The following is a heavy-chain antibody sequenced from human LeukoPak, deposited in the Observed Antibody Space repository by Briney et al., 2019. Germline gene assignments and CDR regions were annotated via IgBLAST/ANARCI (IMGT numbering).Heavy chain of an antibody. CDR2: ISGRGGST. Sequence: GGSLRLSCAASGFTFSSYAMSWVRQAPGKGLEWVSTISGRGGSTYYADSVKGRFTISRDDSKNTLYLQMNSLRAEETAVYYCAKAGDYYGSGSYYKRLIFDYWGQGTLVTVSS. CDR3: AKAGDYYGSGSYYKRLIFDY. CDR1: GFTFSSYA. D-gene: IGHD3-10*01. J-gene: IGHJ4*02. V-gene: IGHV3-23*01.